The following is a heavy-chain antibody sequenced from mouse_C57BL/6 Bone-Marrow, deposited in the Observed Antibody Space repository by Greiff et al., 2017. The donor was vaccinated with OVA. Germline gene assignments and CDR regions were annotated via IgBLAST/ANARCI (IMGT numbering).Heavy chain of an antibody. J-gene: IGHJ4*01. CDR3: ARNPSYYGSSYHYAMDY. V-gene: IGHV2-9-1*01. Sequence: QVQLKESGPGLVAPSQSLSITCTVSGFSLTSYAISWVRQPTGKGLEWLGVIWTGGGTNYNSALKSRLSISKHNSKSQVFLKMNSLQTDDTARYYCARNPSYYGSSYHYAMDYWCQGTSVTVSS. D-gene: IGHD1-1*01. CDR2: IWTGGGT. CDR1: GFSLTSYA.